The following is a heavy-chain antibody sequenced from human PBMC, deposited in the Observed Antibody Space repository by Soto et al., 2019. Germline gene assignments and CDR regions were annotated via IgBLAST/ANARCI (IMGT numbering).Heavy chain of an antibody. Sequence: EVQLLESGGGLVQPEGSLRLSCAASGFTFSSYAMSWVRQAPGKGLEWVSGITGSGDNTYYADSVKGRFTISRDNPKNTLYLQMNSLRVEDTAVYYCAKGGHSSSFYYYGMGVWGQGTTVTVSS. CDR2: ITGSGDNT. J-gene: IGHJ6*02. CDR3: AKGGHSSSFYYYGMGV. CDR1: GFTFSSYA. D-gene: IGHD6-6*01. V-gene: IGHV3-23*01.